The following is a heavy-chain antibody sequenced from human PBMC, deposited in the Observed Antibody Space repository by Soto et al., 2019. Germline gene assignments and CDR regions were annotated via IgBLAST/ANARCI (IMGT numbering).Heavy chain of an antibody. Sequence: GGSLRLSCAASGFTFSSYAMSWVRQAPGKGLEWVSAISGSGGSTYYADSVKGRFTISRDNSKNTLYLQMNSLRAEDTAVYYCAKEASIAAAPHGAFDIWGQGTMVTVSS. J-gene: IGHJ3*02. V-gene: IGHV3-23*01. D-gene: IGHD6-13*01. CDR3: AKEASIAAAPHGAFDI. CDR2: ISGSGGST. CDR1: GFTFSSYA.